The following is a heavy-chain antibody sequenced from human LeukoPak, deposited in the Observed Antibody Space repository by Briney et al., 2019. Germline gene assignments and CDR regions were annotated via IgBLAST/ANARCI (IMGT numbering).Heavy chain of an antibody. CDR1: GFTFTSYS. Sequence: GESLTLSWAASGFTFTSYSINWVRHAPGDGLEWVSSISSSSNYINYADSVKGRFTISRDNAKNSLYLQMKSLRAEDTAVYYCSRDGVVVTAIGFDYWGQGTLVTVSS. J-gene: IGHJ4*02. CDR3: SRDGVVVTAIGFDY. D-gene: IGHD2-21*02. V-gene: IGHV3-21*01. CDR2: ISSSSNYI.